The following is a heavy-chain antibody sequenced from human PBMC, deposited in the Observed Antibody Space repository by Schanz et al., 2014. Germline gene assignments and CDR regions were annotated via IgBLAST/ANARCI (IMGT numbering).Heavy chain of an antibody. Sequence: EVQLAESGGGLVQPGGSLRLSCLASGLVFSSYGMNWPRQAPGKGREWVSGISGSGASTYYADSVKGRFTISRDNSNKTVDLQMNSLRAEDTALYYCVRDELLWFGEVLSLDYWGQGALVTVSS. CDR2: ISGSGAST. CDR3: VRDELLWFGEVLSLDY. V-gene: IGHV3-23*04. CDR1: GLVFSSYG. J-gene: IGHJ4*02. D-gene: IGHD3-10*01.